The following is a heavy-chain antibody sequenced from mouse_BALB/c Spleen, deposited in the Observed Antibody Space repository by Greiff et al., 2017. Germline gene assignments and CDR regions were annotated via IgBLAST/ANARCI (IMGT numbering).Heavy chain of an antibody. V-gene: IGHV5-6-4*01. CDR3: TRGRYDVRYFDY. Sequence: VQLKESGGGLVKPGGSLKLSCAASGFTFSSYTMSWVRQTPEKRLEWVATISSGGSYTYYPDSVKGRFTISRDNAKNTLYLQMSSLKSEDTAMYYCTRGRYDVRYFDYWGQGTTLTVSS. J-gene: IGHJ2*01. CDR1: GFTFSSYT. D-gene: IGHD2-14*01. CDR2: ISSGGSYT.